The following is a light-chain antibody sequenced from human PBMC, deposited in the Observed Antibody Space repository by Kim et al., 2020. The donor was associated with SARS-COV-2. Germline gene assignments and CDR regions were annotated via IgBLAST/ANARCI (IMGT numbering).Light chain of an antibody. Sequence: QSALTQPASVSESPGQSITISCTGTSSDVGGYNYVSWYQQHPGKAPKLIIYDVTNRPSGVSNRFSGSKSGNTASLTISGLHPDDEADYYCTSYTIATAVVFGGGTQLTVL. CDR1: SSDVGGYNY. J-gene: IGLJ2*01. V-gene: IGLV2-14*03. CDR2: DVT. CDR3: TSYTIATAVV.